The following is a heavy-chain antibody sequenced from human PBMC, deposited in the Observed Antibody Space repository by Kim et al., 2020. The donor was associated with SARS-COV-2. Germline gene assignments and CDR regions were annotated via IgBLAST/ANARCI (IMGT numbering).Heavy chain of an antibody. Sequence: FGTANYAQKFQGRVTITADESTSTAYMELSSLRSEDTAVYYCASEATINDYWGQGTLVTVSS. J-gene: IGHJ4*02. D-gene: IGHD5-12*01. V-gene: IGHV1-69*01. CDR3: ASEATINDY. CDR2: FGTA.